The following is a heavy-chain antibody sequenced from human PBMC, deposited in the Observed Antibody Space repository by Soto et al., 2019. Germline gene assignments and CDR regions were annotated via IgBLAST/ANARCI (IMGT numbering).Heavy chain of an antibody. Sequence: GESLKISCKGSGYRFTSYWVGWVRQKPGKGLEWMGITHPGDSDTRYSPSFQGQVTISADKSISTAYLQWSSLKASDTAIYYCARLLTIFGVMDVWGQGTTVTSP. CDR2: THPGDSDT. V-gene: IGHV5-51*01. CDR3: ARLLTIFGVMDV. CDR1: GYRFTSYW. J-gene: IGHJ6*02. D-gene: IGHD3-3*01.